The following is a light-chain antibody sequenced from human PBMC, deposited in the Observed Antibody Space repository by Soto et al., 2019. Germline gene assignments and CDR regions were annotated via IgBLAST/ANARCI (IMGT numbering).Light chain of an antibody. J-gene: IGKJ1*01. CDR1: QSVSSSY. CDR2: GAS. V-gene: IGKV3-15*01. Sequence: IVLTQSPGTLSLSHGERATLSCRASQSVSSSYLAWYQQKPGQAPRLLIYGASTRATGIPARFSGSGSGTEFTLTISSLQSEDLAVYYCQQYNNWPPWTFGQGTKVDIK. CDR3: QQYNNWPPWT.